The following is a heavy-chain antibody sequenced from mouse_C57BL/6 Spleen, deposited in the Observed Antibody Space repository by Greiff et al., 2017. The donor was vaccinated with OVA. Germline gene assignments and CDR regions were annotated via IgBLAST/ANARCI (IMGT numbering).Heavy chain of an antibody. Sequence: LMESGPGLVKPSQSLSLTCSVTGYSIASGYYWNWIRQFPGNKLEWMGYISYDGSNNYNPSLKNRISITRDTSKNQFFLKLNSVTTEDTATYYCARETQALDYWGQGTTRTVSS. J-gene: IGHJ2*01. D-gene: IGHD3-2*02. CDR2: ISYDGSN. V-gene: IGHV3-6*01. CDR3: ARETQALDY. CDR1: GYSIASGYY.